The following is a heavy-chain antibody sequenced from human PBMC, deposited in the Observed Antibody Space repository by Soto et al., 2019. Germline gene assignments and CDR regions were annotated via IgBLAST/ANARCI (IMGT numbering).Heavy chain of an antibody. D-gene: IGHD5-18*01. J-gene: IGHJ4*02. CDR1: GFSVSLNY. Sequence: GGSLRLSCAASGFSVSLNYMSWFRQAPGKGLEWVSVIYSGGTTFYADSVKGRFTISRDSSSNTLFLQMDSLRADDTAVYYCARGYSSYGPFDYWGQGTLVTVSS. V-gene: IGHV3-66*01. CDR2: IYSGGTT. CDR3: ARGYSSYGPFDY.